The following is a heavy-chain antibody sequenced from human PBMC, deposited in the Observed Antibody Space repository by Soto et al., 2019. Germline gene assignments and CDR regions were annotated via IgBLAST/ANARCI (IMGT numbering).Heavy chain of an antibody. V-gene: IGHV3-48*03. CDR2: ISSHSTTI. CDR1: GFTFSSYE. J-gene: IGHJ6*02. CDR3: AKGLRYFDWGGDYGMDV. D-gene: IGHD3-9*01. Sequence: GSLRLSCAASGFTFSSYEMNWVRQAPGKGLEWVSYISSHSTTIYYADSVKGRFTISRDNAKNSLYLRMNSLRAEDTAVYYCAKGLRYFDWGGDYGMDVWGQGTTVTVSS.